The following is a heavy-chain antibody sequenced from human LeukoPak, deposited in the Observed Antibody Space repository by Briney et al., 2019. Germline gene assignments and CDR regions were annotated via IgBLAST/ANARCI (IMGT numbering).Heavy chain of an antibody. J-gene: IGHJ5*02. V-gene: IGHV3-74*01. CDR3: ARGGSGGNWFDP. D-gene: IGHD3-10*01. CDR2: IYSDGSGI. Sequence: GGSLRLSCAASGFTFSSYWMLWARQVPGKGLVWVARIYSDGSGISYADSVKGRFTISRDNARNTVYLQMNSLRVEDTAAYYCARGGSGGNWFDPWGQGTLVTVSS. CDR1: GFTFSSYW.